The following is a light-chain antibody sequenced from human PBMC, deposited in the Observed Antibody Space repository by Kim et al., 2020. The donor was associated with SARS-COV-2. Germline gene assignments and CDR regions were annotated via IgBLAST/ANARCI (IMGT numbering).Light chain of an antibody. CDR3: QHYSGWPRT. J-gene: IGKJ1*01. CDR2: GAS. CDR1: QSVSSN. V-gene: IGKV3-15*01. Sequence: VCPGERATLSCRASQSVSSNLAWYQHNPGLAPKLRIYGASTRATCIPSRFSGTGSGTEFTLTIGSLQPEDFAAYYCQHYSGWPRTFGQGTKVDIK.